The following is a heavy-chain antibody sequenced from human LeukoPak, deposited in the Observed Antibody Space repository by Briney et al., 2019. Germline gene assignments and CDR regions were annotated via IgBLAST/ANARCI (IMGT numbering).Heavy chain of an antibody. CDR1: GGSISSYY. D-gene: IGHD2-2*01. CDR2: IYYGGST. CDR3: ARVTYHLLSFDY. J-gene: IGHJ4*02. Sequence: SETLSLTCTVSGGSISSYYWSWIRQPPGKGLEWIGYIYYGGSTNYNPSLKSRVTISVDTSKNQFSLKLSSVTAADTAVYYCARVTYHLLSFDYWGQGTLVTVSS. V-gene: IGHV4-59*08.